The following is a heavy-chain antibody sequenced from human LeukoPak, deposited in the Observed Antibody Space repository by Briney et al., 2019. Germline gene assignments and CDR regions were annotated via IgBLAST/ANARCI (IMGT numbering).Heavy chain of an antibody. J-gene: IGHJ4*02. CDR3: ARHGHGDYPDY. CDR1: GYSFTSYW. Sequence: GEPLKISCKCSGYSFTSYWISWVRQMPGKGLGWMGRIDPSDSYTNYSPSFQGHVTISADKSISTAYLQWSSLKASDTAMYYCARHGHGDYPDYWGQGTLVTVSS. D-gene: IGHD4-17*01. CDR2: IDPSDSYT. V-gene: IGHV5-10-1*01.